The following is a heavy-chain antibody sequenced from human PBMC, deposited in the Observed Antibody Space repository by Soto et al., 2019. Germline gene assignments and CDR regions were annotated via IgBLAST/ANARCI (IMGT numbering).Heavy chain of an antibody. Sequence: GKGLEWVSAISGSGGSTYYADSVKGRFTISRDSSKNTLYLQMNSLRAEDTAVYYXXXXXXXXXXXXLDIWGQRTMVTVS. CDR3: XXXXXXXXXXXLDI. J-gene: IGHJ3*02. V-gene: IGHV3-23*01. CDR2: ISGSGGST.